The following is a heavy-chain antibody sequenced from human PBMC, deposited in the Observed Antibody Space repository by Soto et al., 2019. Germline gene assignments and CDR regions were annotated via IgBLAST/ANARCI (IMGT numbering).Heavy chain of an antibody. CDR2: ISYDGSHK. CDR1: GFTFSGFG. Sequence: QVQLVESGGGVVQPGRSLRLSCAASGFTFSGFGMHWVRHTPGKGLEWLAVISYDGSHKLHADSVQGRFTISRDNSKNPLSVQMNSLRTEDTAVYYCAKDLGLDASASYPYHWGQGTLVSVSS. CDR3: AKDLGLDASASYPYH. D-gene: IGHD3-10*01. V-gene: IGHV3-30*18. J-gene: IGHJ5*02.